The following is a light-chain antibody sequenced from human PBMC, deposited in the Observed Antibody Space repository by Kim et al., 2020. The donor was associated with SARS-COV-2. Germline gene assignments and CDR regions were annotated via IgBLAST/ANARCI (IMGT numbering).Light chain of an antibody. V-gene: IGKV3-15*01. CDR1: QSVSSN. CDR3: QHYDGWPPVLS. Sequence: EIVMTQSPATLSVSPGERATLSCRASQSVSSNLAWYQHKPGQTPRLLIYHSSTRATGIPARFSGSGSGTDFTLTISSLQYEDFAVYYCQHYDGWPPVLSFGGGTKVDIK. J-gene: IGKJ4*01. CDR2: HSS.